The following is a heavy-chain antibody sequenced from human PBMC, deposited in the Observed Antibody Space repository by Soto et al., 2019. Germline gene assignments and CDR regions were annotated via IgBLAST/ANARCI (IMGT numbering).Heavy chain of an antibody. Sequence: PGGSLRLSCAASGFPFNHYWMHWVRQAPGKGLLWVARINNDGSSTSYADSVKGRFTISRDNAMNTLYLQIYSLRAEDTAVNYCARSHYCDYYFDSSGQVTLVTVSS. CDR2: INNDGSST. J-gene: IGHJ4*02. V-gene: IGHV3-74*01. CDR3: ARSHYCDYYFDS. CDR1: GFPFNHYW. D-gene: IGHD3-22*01.